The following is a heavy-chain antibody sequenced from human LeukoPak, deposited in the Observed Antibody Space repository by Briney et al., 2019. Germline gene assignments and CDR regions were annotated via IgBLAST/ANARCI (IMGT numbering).Heavy chain of an antibody. CDR2: MNPNSGNT. V-gene: IGHV1-8*01. D-gene: IGHD6-6*01. CDR1: GYTFTSYD. Sequence: GASVKVSCKASGYTFTSYDINWVRQAPGQGLEWTGWMNPNSGNTGYAQKCQGRVTVTRNTSISTAYMELSSLRSEDTAVYYCAREAYSSSKRPFDPWGQGTLVSVSS. CDR3: AREAYSSSKRPFDP. J-gene: IGHJ5*02.